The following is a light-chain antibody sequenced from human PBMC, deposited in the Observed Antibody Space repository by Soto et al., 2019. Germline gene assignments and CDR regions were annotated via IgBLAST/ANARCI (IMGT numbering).Light chain of an antibody. V-gene: IGKV1-5*03. J-gene: IGKJ1*01. CDR3: QQYDSYSK. CDR2: KAS. CDR1: QSVGRW. Sequence: DIQMTQSPSTLSASVGDSVTITCRASQSVGRWLAWYQQKPGKAPEVLIYKASTLQYGVPSRFSGSGSGTEFTLTISSLQPDDFATYYCQQYDSYSKFGQGTKV.